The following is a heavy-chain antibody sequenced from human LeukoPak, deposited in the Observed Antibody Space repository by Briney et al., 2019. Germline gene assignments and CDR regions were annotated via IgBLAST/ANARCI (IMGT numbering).Heavy chain of an antibody. CDR1: GFTFSSYW. CDR2: IKQDGSEK. Sequence: GGSLRLSCAASGFTFSSYWMSWVRQAPGKGLEWVANIKQDGSEKYYVDSVKGRFTITRDNAKNSLYLQMNSLRAEDTAVYYCASLARPDDAFDIWGQGTMVTVSS. J-gene: IGHJ3*02. CDR3: ASLARPDDAFDI. V-gene: IGHV3-7*01.